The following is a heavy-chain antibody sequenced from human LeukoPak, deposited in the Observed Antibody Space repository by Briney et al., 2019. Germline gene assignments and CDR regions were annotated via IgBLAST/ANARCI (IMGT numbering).Heavy chain of an antibody. J-gene: IGHJ4*02. CDR2: IFYSGST. V-gene: IGHV4-59*01. CDR3: ARVDCISTSCPADY. Sequence: SETLSLTCTVSGGSMTSYYWNWIRQPPGKGLEWIGFIFYSGSTNYNPSLKSRVTISVDTSRNQFSLKLSSVTAADTAIYYCARVDCISTSCPADYWGQGTLVTVSS. CDR1: GGSMTSYY. D-gene: IGHD2-2*01.